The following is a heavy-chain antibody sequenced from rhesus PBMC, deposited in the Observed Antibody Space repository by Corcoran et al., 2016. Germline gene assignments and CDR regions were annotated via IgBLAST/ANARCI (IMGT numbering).Heavy chain of an antibody. V-gene: IGHV3-183*01. J-gene: IGHJ4*01. Sequence: EVQLVESGGGLVQPGGSLRLSCAASGFTCGDYGMHWVRQAPGKGLEWVSSISGASNYIYYADSVKGRFTISRDNAKNSLSLQMSSLRVEDTAVYYCTGAVGWGQGVLVTVSS. CDR2: ISGASNYI. CDR1: GFTCGDYG. CDR3: TGAVG.